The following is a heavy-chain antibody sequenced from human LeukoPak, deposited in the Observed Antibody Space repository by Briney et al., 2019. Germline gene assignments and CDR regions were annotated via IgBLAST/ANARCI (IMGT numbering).Heavy chain of an antibody. J-gene: IGHJ6*02. CDR1: GGSFSGYY. CDR2: INHSGST. CDR3: AREGRFYYYYGKDV. D-gene: IGHD3-16*01. V-gene: IGHV4-34*01. Sequence: SETLSLTCAVYGGSFSGYYWSWIRQPPGKGLEWIGEINHSGSTNYNPSLKSRVTISVDTSKNQFSLKLSSVTAADTAVYYCAREGRFYYYYGKDVWGQGTTVTVSS.